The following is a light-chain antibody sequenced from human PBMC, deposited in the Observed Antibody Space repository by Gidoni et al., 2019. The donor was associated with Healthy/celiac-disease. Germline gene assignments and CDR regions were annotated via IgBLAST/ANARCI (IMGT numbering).Light chain of an antibody. J-gene: IGLJ2*01. V-gene: IGLV1-44*01. CDR1: SSNIGSKT. CDR3: AAWDDSVNGPV. Sequence: QSVLTPPPSASGTPGQRVTISCSGRSSNIGSKTVNWYQQLPGTAPKLLIYSNNHRPSGVPDRFSGSKSGTSASLAISGLKSEDEADYYCAAWDDSVNGPVFGGGTKLTVL. CDR2: SNN.